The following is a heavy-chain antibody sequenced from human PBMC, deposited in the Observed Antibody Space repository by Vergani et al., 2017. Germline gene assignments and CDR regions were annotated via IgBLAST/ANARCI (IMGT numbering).Heavy chain of an antibody. CDR1: GVTFSSYW. Sequence: EVQLVESGGGLVQPGGSLRISCAAPGVTFSSYWMHLVRQAPGKGLVWGSRINSDGSSTSYADSVKGRFTISRDNAKNTLYLQMKSLIAEDTSVDYCARDPDCSSTSCYCYYYYGMDVWGQGTTVTVSS. D-gene: IGHD2-2*01. V-gene: IGHV3-74*01. CDR3: ARDPDCSSTSCYCYYYYGMDV. J-gene: IGHJ6*02. CDR2: INSDGSST.